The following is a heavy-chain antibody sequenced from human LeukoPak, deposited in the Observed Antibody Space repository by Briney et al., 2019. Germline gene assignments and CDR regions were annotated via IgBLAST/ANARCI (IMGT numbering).Heavy chain of an antibody. CDR3: ARMWDYYDSSGLGG. CDR2: IVPIFGTA. CDR1: GGTFSSYA. V-gene: IGHV1-69*13. D-gene: IGHD3-22*01. J-gene: IGHJ4*02. Sequence: ASVKLSCKASGGTFSSYAISWVRQAPGQGLEWMGGIVPIFGTANYAQKFQGRVTITADESTSTAYMELSSLRSEDTAVYYCARMWDYYDSSGLGGWGQGTLVTVSS.